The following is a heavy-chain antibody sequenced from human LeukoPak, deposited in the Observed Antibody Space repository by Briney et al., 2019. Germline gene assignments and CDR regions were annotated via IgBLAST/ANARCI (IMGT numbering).Heavy chain of an antibody. D-gene: IGHD6-6*01. CDR3: ARVNYHVAAHLDY. V-gene: IGHV3-30*03. CDR2: ISYDGSNK. Sequence: GGSLRLSCAASGFTFSSYGMHWVRQAPGKGLEWVAVISYDGSNKYYADSVKGRFTISRDNSKNTLYLQMNSLRAEDTAVYYCARVNYHVAAHLDYWGQGTLVTVSS. CDR1: GFTFSSYG. J-gene: IGHJ4*02.